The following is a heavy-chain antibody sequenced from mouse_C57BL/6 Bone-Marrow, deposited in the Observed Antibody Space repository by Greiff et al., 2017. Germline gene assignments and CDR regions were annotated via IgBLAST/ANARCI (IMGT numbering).Heavy chain of an antibody. CDR1: GFTFSSYA. Sequence: DVMLVESGEGLVKPGGSLKLSCAASGFTFSSYAMSWVRQTPEKRLEWVAYISSGGDYIYYADTVKGRFTISRDNARNTLYLQMSSLKSEDTAMYYCTRFYYYGSSDAWFAYWGQGTLVTVSA. D-gene: IGHD1-1*01. J-gene: IGHJ3*01. CDR3: TRFYYYGSSDAWFAY. V-gene: IGHV5-9-1*02. CDR2: ISSGGDYI.